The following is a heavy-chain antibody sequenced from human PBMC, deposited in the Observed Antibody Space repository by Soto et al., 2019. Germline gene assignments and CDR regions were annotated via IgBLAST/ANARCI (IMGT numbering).Heavy chain of an antibody. D-gene: IGHD3-9*01. Sequence: QVQLQESGPGLVKPSETLSLTCTVSGGSVSSGSFYWSWIRQPPGKGLEWIGYIYYSGGTNYNPSPKSRVTISVDTSKNQFSLKLSSVTAADTAVYYCARDREYYDILTGSASVRYYYGMDVWGQGTTVTVSS. J-gene: IGHJ6*02. CDR1: GGSVSSGSFY. CDR2: IYYSGGT. CDR3: ARDREYYDILTGSASVRYYYGMDV. V-gene: IGHV4-61*01.